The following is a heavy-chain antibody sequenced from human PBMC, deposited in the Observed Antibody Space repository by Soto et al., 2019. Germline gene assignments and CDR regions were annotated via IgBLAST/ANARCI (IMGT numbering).Heavy chain of an antibody. V-gene: IGHV4-4*02. CDR1: VGSISSSNW. J-gene: IGHJ4*02. D-gene: IGHD3-10*01. Sequence: SETLSLTCAVSVGSISSSNWWSWVRQPPGKGLEWIGEIYHSGSTNYNPSLKSRVTISVDKSKNQFSLKLSSVTAADTAVYYCARDGIDGSGSYYNGFDYWGQGTLVTVSS. CDR2: IYHSGST. CDR3: ARDGIDGSGSYYNGFDY.